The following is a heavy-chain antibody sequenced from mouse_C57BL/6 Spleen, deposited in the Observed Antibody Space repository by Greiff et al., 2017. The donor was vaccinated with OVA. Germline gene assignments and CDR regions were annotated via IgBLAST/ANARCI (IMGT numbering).Heavy chain of an antibody. Sequence: VQLQQSGAELVRPGASVKLSCTASGFNIKDYYMHWVKQRTEQGLEWIGRIDPEDGDTEYAPKFQGKATMTADTSSNPAYLQLSSLTSEDTAVYYCTTGSYYYGSSYYFDYWGQGTTLTVSS. J-gene: IGHJ2*01. CDR1: GFNIKDYY. D-gene: IGHD1-1*01. CDR3: TTGSYYYGSSYYFDY. CDR2: IDPEDGDT. V-gene: IGHV14-1*01.